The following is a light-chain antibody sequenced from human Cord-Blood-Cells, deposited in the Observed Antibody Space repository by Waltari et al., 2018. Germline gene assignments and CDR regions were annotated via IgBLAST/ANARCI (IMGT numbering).Light chain of an antibody. V-gene: IGKV4-1*01. CDR3: QQYYSTLWT. Sequence: DIVMTQSPDSLAVSLGERATINCKSSQSVLYSSNNKTYLPWYQQKPGQPPTLLIYWASTRESGVPDRFSGSGSGTDFTLTISSLQAEDVAVYYCQQYYSTLWTFDQGTKVEIK. CDR2: WAS. CDR1: QSVLYSSNNKTY. J-gene: IGKJ1*01.